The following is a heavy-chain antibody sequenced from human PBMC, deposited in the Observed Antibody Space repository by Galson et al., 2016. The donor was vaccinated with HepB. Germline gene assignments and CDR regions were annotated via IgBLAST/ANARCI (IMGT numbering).Heavy chain of an antibody. CDR1: GYSFSSYW. CDR3: ARHRGRHGYNDFDY. D-gene: IGHD5-24*01. J-gene: IGHJ4*02. Sequence: QSGAEVKEPGESLRISRKGSGYSFSSYWITWVRQRPGKGLEWIGRVDPGDSYGNYSPSFQGRVTISADKSISTASLQWTNLKASDTAMYYCARHRGRHGYNDFDYWGQGTLVTVSS. V-gene: IGHV5-10-1*01. CDR2: VDPGDSYG.